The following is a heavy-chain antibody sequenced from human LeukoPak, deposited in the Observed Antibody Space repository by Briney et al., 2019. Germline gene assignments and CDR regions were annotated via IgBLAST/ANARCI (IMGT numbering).Heavy chain of an antibody. V-gene: IGHV4-39*07. D-gene: IGHD2-15*01. CDR1: GGSIRSSSYY. Sequence: PSETLSLTCTVSGGSIRSSSYYWGWLRQPPGKGLEWIGSIFSSGSTYYTPSLKSRVTISVDTSKNQFSLTLSSMTAADTAVYYCARAGIVVVEAATHFDYWGQGILVAVSS. J-gene: IGHJ4*02. CDR3: ARAGIVVVEAATHFDY. CDR2: IFSSGST.